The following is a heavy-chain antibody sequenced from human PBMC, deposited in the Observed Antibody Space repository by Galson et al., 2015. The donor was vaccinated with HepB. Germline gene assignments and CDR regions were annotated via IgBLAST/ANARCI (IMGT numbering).Heavy chain of an antibody. D-gene: IGHD2-15*01. V-gene: IGHV3-23*01. CDR1: GFTFSSYA. Sequence: SLRLSCAASGFTFSSYATSWVRQAPGKGLEWVSTISGSGGSTYYADAVKGRFTISRDNSKNTVYLQMNILRAEDTAVYYCARDQQGGPADYWGRGALVPVS. J-gene: IGHJ4*02. CDR3: ARDQQGGPADY. CDR2: ISGSGGST.